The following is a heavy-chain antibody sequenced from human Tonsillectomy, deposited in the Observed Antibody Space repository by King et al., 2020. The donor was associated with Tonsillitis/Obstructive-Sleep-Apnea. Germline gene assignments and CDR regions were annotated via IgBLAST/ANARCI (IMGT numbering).Heavy chain of an antibody. V-gene: IGHV4-39*01. D-gene: IGHD2-2*02. CDR3: ASLYQLLYDGWFDP. CDR1: GGSISSSSYY. CDR2: MYYSGRI. J-gene: IGHJ5*02. Sequence: QLQESGPGLVKPSETLSLTCTVSGGSISSSSYYWGWIRQSPGKGLEWIGSMYYSGRIYYNPSLKSRVTIFVDTFENQFSLKLSSVTAADTAVYYCASLYQLLYDGWFDPWGQGTLVTVSS.